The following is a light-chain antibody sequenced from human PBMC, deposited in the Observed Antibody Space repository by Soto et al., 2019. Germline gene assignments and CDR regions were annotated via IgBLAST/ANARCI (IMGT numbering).Light chain of an antibody. CDR3: CSYAGSRNYV. V-gene: IGLV2-23*01. CDR2: EGS. Sequence: HSALTQPAAVSGSPGQSITISCTGTSSDVGSYNLVSWYRQHPGKAPKLMIYEGSKRPSGVSNRFSGSKSGNTASLTISGLQAEDEADYYCCSYAGSRNYVFGIGTKLTVL. CDR1: SSDVGSYNL. J-gene: IGLJ1*01.